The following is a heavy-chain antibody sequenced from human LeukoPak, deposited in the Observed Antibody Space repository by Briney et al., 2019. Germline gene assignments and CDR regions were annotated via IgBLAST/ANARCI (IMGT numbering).Heavy chain of an antibody. D-gene: IGHD5-12*01. CDR1: GDSISSYY. CDR2: IYYSGST. V-gene: IGHV4-59*01. J-gene: IGHJ5*02. Sequence: SETLSLTCTVSGDSISSYYWSWIRQPPGKGLEWIGYIYYSGSTNYNPSLKSRVTISVDTSKNQFSLKLSSVTAADTAVYYCARQIRWLRYWFDPWGQGTLVTVSS. CDR3: ARQIRWLRYWFDP.